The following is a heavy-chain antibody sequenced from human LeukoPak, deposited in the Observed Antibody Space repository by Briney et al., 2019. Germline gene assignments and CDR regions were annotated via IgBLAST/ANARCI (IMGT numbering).Heavy chain of an antibody. Sequence: GGSLRLSCAASGFTFSSYGMSWVRQAPGKGLEWVSAISGSGGSTYYADSVKGRFTISRDNAKNSLYLQTNSLRAEDTAVYYCARDRTVTTYYYYYYMDVWGKGTTVTVSS. V-gene: IGHV3-23*01. CDR2: ISGSGGST. CDR3: ARDRTVTTYYYYYYMDV. J-gene: IGHJ6*03. D-gene: IGHD4-11*01. CDR1: GFTFSSYG.